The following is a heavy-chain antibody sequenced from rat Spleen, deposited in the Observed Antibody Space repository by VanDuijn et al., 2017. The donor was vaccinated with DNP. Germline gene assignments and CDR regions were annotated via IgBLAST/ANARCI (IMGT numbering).Heavy chain of an antibody. CDR3: ARLGTQGFAY. Sequence: EVHLQESGPGLVTPSQSLSLTCSVTGYSITSNYWAWIRKFPGNKMEWMGYISYSGSTNYNPSLKSRISITRDTSKNQFFLQVNSVTTEDTATYYCARLGTQGFAYWGQGTLVTVSS. J-gene: IGHJ3*01. CDR1: GYSITSNY. CDR2: ISYSGST. D-gene: IGHD1-5*01. V-gene: IGHV3-1*01.